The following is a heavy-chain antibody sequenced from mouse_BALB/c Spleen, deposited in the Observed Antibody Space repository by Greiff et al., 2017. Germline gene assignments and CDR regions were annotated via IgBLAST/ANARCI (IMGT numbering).Heavy chain of an antibody. CDR1: GFTFSSYT. V-gene: IGHV5-12-2*01. J-gene: IGHJ4*01. D-gene: IGHD3-3*01. CDR3: ARQRTSYAMDD. Sequence: EVKLEESGGGLVQPGGSLKLSCAASGFTFSSYTMSWVRQTPEKRLEWVAYISNGGGSTYYPDTVKGRFTISRDNAKNTLYLQMSSLKSEDTAMYYCARQRTSYAMDDWGQGTSVTVSS. CDR2: ISNGGGST.